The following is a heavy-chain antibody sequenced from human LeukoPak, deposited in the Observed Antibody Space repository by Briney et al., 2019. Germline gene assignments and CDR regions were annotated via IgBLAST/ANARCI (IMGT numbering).Heavy chain of an antibody. CDR3: AVLWFGEPYFDY. J-gene: IGHJ4*02. CDR1: GYTFTSYY. D-gene: IGHD3-10*01. CDR2: INPSGGST. Sequence: ASVTVSCTASGYTFTSYYMHWVRQAPGQGLEWMGIINPSGGSTSYAQKFQGRVTMTRDTSTSTVYMELSSLRSEDTAVYYCAVLWFGEPYFDYWGQGTLVTVSS. V-gene: IGHV1-46*01.